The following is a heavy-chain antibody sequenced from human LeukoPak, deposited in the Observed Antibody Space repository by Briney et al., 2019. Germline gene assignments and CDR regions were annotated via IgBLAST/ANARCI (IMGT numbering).Heavy chain of an antibody. CDR1: GFIFRTYW. CDR3: AAFYYDPAY. Sequence: PGGSLRLSCAASGFIFRTYWMHWVRQAPGKGLVWVSRISGDGRSTSYADFVKGRFTISRDNAKNTLYLQIHSLRAEDTAVYYCAAFYYDPAYWGQVTLVTVSS. J-gene: IGHJ4*02. D-gene: IGHD3-22*01. V-gene: IGHV3-74*01. CDR2: ISGDGRST.